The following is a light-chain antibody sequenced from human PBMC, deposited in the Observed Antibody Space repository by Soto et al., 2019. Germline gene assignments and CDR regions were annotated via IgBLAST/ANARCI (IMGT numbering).Light chain of an antibody. J-gene: IGKJ5*01. CDR3: QQYNSWPPIT. CDR2: GAS. V-gene: IGKV3-15*01. CDR1: QTVNNK. Sequence: EVVLTQSPGTLSLSPGERATLSGRATQTVNNKVVWYQHKPGQAHRLLIYGASTRATGIPARFSGSGSGTEFTLSTSSLQSEDLAVYYCQQYNSWPPITFGQGTRLEIK.